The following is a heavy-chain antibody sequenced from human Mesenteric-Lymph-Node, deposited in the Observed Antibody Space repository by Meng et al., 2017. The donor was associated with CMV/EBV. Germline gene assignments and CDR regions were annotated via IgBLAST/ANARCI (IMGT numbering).Heavy chain of an antibody. CDR2: INPNSGGT. D-gene: IGHD2-2*02. CDR3: NVVVVPAAIKVHFYY. CDR1: GYTFTGYY. J-gene: IGHJ4*02. V-gene: IGHV1-2*02. Sequence: ASVKVSCKASGYTFTGYYMHWVRQAPGQGLEWMGWINPNSGGTNYAQKFQGRVTMTRDTSISTAYMELSRLRSDDTAVYYCNVVVVPAAIKVHFYYWGQGTLVTVSS.